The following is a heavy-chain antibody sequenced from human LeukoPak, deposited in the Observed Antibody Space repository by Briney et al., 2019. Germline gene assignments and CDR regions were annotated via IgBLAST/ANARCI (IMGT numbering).Heavy chain of an antibody. CDR3: AREILGGFNPGAY. D-gene: IGHD1-14*01. V-gene: IGHV3-33*01. Sequence: PGGSLRLSCAASGFTFSSYGMHWVRQAPGKGLEWVAVIWYDGSNKYYADSVKGRFTISRDNSKNTLYLQMNSLRAEDTAVYYCAREILGGFNPGAYWGQGTLVTVSS. J-gene: IGHJ4*02. CDR2: IWYDGSNK. CDR1: GFTFSSYG.